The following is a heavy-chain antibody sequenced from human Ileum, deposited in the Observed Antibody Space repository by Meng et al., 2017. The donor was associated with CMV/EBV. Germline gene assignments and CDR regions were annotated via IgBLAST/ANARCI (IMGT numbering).Heavy chain of an antibody. CDR2: ITGSGGRT. CDR1: GFTFSDYA. Sequence: GGSLRLSCAASGFTFSDYAMSWVRQAPGKGLEWVSGITGSGGRTEYADSVKGRLTISRDNSKNTLYLQMNSLRGEDTAVYYCAKDRRYDWNYGWFDSGGQGTLVTVSS. J-gene: IGHJ5*01. V-gene: IGHV3-23*01. D-gene: IGHD1-7*01. CDR3: AKDRRYDWNYGWFDS.